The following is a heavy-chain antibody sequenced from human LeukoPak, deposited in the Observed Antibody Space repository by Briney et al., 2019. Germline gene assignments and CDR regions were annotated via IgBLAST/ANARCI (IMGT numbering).Heavy chain of an antibody. D-gene: IGHD3-3*01. CDR1: GYSFTPYY. CDR3: TRETGANYDPGAFDV. J-gene: IGHJ3*01. Sequence: ASVKVSCKASGYSFTPYYIHWVRQAPGQGLEWMGWINPKSGGTDSAEKFGGRVTMSRDTSIRTSYLEVRRLKSDDTAVYYCTRETGANYDPGAFDVWGQGTMVTVSS. V-gene: IGHV1-2*02. CDR2: INPKSGGT.